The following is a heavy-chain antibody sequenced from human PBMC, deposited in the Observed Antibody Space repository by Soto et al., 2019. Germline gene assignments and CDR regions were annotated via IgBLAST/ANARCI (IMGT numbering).Heavy chain of an antibody. Sequence: GGSLRLSCAASGFTFSSYWMHWVRQAPGKGLMWVSRISTDGSSTTYADSVKGRFTISRDNAKNTLYLQMNSLRAEDTAVYYCATKVPPSQTYNYMDVWGKGTTVTVSS. V-gene: IGHV3-74*01. J-gene: IGHJ6*03. CDR2: ISTDGSST. CDR3: ATKVPPSQTYNYMDV. CDR1: GFTFSSYW.